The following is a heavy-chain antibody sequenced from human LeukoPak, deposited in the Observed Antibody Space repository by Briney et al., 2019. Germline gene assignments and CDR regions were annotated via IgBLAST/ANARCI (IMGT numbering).Heavy chain of an antibody. J-gene: IGHJ4*02. D-gene: IGHD6-19*01. CDR3: SKSGSRDWDYFDY. V-gene: IGHV3-23*01. CDR1: GFTFGSYA. Sequence: PGGSPRLSCAASGFTFGSYAMDWVRQAPGKGLEWVSTISGDGGATHYAASVKGRFTISRANSKSTLFLQMNCLRAEDTAVYYCSKSGSRDWDYFDYWGQGTLVTASS. CDR2: ISGDGGAT.